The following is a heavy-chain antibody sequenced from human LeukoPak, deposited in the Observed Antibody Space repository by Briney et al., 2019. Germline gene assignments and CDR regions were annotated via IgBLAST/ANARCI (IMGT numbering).Heavy chain of an antibody. CDR1: GGSISSYY. V-gene: IGHV4-59*01. Sequence: PSETLSLTCTVSGGSISSYYWSWIRQPPGKGLEWVGYIYYSGSTNYNPSLKSRVTISVDTSKNQFSLKLSSVTAADTAVYYCARERRDGYNRAVDYWGQGTLVTVSS. D-gene: IGHD5-24*01. J-gene: IGHJ4*02. CDR3: ARERRDGYNRAVDY. CDR2: IYYSGST.